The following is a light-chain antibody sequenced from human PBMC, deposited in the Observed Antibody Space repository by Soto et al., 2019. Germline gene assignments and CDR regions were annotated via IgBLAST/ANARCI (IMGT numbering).Light chain of an antibody. V-gene: IGKV1-5*03. CDR1: QTISSW. CDR2: KAS. CDR3: QHYNSYSEA. Sequence: DIQMTQCPSTLSGSVGDRVTITCRDSQTISSWLAWYQQKPGKAPKLLIYKASTLKSGVPSRFSGSGSGTEFPLTISSLQPDDFATYYCQHYNSYSEAFGQGTKVDIK. J-gene: IGKJ1*01.